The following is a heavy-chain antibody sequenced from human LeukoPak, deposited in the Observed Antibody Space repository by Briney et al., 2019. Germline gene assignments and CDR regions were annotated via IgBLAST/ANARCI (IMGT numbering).Heavy chain of an antibody. J-gene: IGHJ5*02. CDR2: IDPSDSYT. V-gene: IGHV5-10-1*01. Sequence: GESLKISCKGSGYTFSTHWINWVRQMPGKGLEWMGRIDPSDSYTDYGPSFQGHVTISADKSISTAYLQWSSLKASDTAMYYCARRYCSSTTCYDWLDPWGQGTLVTVSS. D-gene: IGHD2-2*01. CDR3: ARRYCSSTTCYDWLDP. CDR1: GYTFSTHW.